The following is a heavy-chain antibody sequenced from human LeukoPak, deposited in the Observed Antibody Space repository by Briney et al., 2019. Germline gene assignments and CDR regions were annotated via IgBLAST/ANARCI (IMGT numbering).Heavy chain of an antibody. V-gene: IGHV3-23*01. CDR1: GFTFSDYY. J-gene: IGHJ4*02. Sequence: GGSLRLSCAASGFTFSDYYMSWVRQAPGKGLEWVSAIGGRDGSTYYADSVKGRFTISRDNSKNTLYVQMNSLRAEDTAVYYCAKGHYYGSGSLDYWGQGTLVTVSS. D-gene: IGHD3-10*01. CDR3: AKGHYYGSGSLDY. CDR2: IGGRDGST.